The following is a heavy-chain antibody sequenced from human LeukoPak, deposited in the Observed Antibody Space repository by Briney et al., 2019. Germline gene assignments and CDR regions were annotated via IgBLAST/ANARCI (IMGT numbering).Heavy chain of an antibody. Sequence: SGTLSLTCTVSGGSISSYYWSWIRQPPGKGLEWIGYIYYSGSTNYNPSLKSRVTISVDTSKNQFSLKLSSVTAADTAVYYCARWAYGDYWYFDLWGRGTLVTVSS. CDR1: GGSISSYY. V-gene: IGHV4-59*01. J-gene: IGHJ2*01. D-gene: IGHD4-17*01. CDR3: ARWAYGDYWYFDL. CDR2: IYYSGST.